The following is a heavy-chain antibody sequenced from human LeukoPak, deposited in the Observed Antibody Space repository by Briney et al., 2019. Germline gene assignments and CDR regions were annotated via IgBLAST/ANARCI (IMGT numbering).Heavy chain of an antibody. D-gene: IGHD6-6*01. V-gene: IGHV1-2*02. CDR3: AAIAARPYYYYYYMDV. CDR1: GYTFTGYY. Sequence: ASVKVSCKASGYTFTGYYMHWVRQAPGQGLEWMGWINPNSGGTNYAQKFQGRVTMTRDTSISTAYMELGRLRSDDTAVYYCAAIAARPYYYYYYMDVWGKGTTVTISS. J-gene: IGHJ6*03. CDR2: INPNSGGT.